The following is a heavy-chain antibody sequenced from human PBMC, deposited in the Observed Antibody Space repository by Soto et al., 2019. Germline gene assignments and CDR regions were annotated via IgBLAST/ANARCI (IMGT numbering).Heavy chain of an antibody. CDR1: GFTFSSYG. V-gene: IGHV3-33*01. CDR3: ARVTGYPNEFDY. CDR2: IRYDGSNK. Sequence: GGSLRLSCAASGFTFSSYGMHWVRQAPGKGLEWVAVIRYDGSNKYYADSVKGRFTISRENAKNSLYLQMNILRAKDRAVYYCARVTGYPNEFDYWGQGTLVTVSS. J-gene: IGHJ4*02. D-gene: IGHD3-9*01.